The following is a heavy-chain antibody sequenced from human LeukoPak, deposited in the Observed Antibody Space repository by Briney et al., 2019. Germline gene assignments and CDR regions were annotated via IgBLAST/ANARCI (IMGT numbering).Heavy chain of an antibody. V-gene: IGHV4-59*01. Sequence: SETLSLTCTVSGGSISSYYWSWIRQPPGKGLEWIGYIYYSGSTNYNPSLKSRVTISVDTSKNQFSLKLSSVTAADTAVYYCARGGSGSYSSLDYYYYMDVWGKGTTVTISS. D-gene: IGHD3-10*01. CDR2: IYYSGST. CDR1: GGSISSYY. J-gene: IGHJ6*03. CDR3: ARGGSGSYSSLDYYYYMDV.